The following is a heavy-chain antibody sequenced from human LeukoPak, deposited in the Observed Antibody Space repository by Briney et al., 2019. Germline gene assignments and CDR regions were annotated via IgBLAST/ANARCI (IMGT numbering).Heavy chain of an antibody. V-gene: IGHV3-21*01. Sequence: PGGSLRLSCAASGFTFSSYSMNLVRQAPGKGLEWVSSISSSSSYIYYADSVKGRFTISRDNAKNSLYLQMNSLRAEDTAVYYCAREWMGSTSCYTCDAFDIWGQGTMVTVSS. CDR1: GFTFSSYS. J-gene: IGHJ3*02. D-gene: IGHD2-2*02. CDR3: AREWMGSTSCYTCDAFDI. CDR2: ISSSSSYI.